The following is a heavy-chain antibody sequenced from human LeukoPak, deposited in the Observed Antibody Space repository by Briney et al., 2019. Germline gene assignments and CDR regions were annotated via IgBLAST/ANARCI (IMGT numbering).Heavy chain of an antibody. CDR3: ARGPQISRYFDWLPRLDY. Sequence: QASETLSLTCAFYGGSFSGYYWSWIRQPPGKGLEWIGEINHSGSTDYNPYLKSRVTISVDTSKNQFSLKLSSVTAADTAVYYCARGPQISRYFDWLPRLDYWGQGTLVTVSS. D-gene: IGHD3-9*01. V-gene: IGHV4-34*01. CDR2: INHSGST. CDR1: GGSFSGYY. J-gene: IGHJ4*02.